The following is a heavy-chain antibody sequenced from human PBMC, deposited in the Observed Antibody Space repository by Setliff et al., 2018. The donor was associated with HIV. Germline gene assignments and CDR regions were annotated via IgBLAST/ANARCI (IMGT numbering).Heavy chain of an antibody. CDR3: ARGGRRSYYYYFHMDV. CDR1: GYTFGIYD. J-gene: IGHJ6*03. V-gene: IGHV1-8*02. Sequence: ASVKVSCKASGYTFGIYDIYWVRQATGQGPEWMGWMNPDNGKTGYAQTFQGRVTMTKDTSTSTAYMELRGLRSEDTAVYYCARGGRRSYYYYFHMDVWGKGTTVTV. CDR2: MNPDNGKT.